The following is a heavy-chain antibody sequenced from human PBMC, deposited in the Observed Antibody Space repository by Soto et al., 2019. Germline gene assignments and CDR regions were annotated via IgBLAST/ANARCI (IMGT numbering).Heavy chain of an antibody. V-gene: IGHV5-51*01. D-gene: IGHD3-16*01. J-gene: IGHJ4*02. Sequence: PGESLKISCRGSGYDFTRYWIGWVRQMPGEGLEWVAIIYPGDSITKYDSNTRYSPSFQGQVTISVDKSISTAYLQWSSLKASDTAMYYCARLGGPSSDSWGQGTLVTVSS. CDR1: GYDFTRYW. CDR3: ARLGGPSSDS. CDR2: IYPGDSITKYDSNT.